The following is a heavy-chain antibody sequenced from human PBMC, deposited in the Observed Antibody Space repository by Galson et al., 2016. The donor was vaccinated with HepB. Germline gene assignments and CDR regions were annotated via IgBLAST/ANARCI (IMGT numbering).Heavy chain of an antibody. CDR3: SRDRNFAAET. V-gene: IGHV3-74*01. CDR2: INGDGSTT. J-gene: IGHJ4*02. Sequence: SLRLSCAVSKFIFRGFWMQWVRQAPGEGLKWVSRINGDGSTTVYADSVKGRFTISRDNAKSILFLQMTSLRAEDTAVYFCSRDRNFAAETWGQGTLVTVSS. D-gene: IGHD6-13*01. CDR1: KFIFRGFW.